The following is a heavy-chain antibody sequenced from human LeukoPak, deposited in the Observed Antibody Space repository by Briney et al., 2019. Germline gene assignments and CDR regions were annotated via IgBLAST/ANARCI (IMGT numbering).Heavy chain of an antibody. D-gene: IGHD6-19*01. Sequence: PGRSLRLSCAASGFTVSSNYMSWVRQAPGKGLERVSVNYSGGSTYYADSVKGRFTISRDNSKNSLYLQMNSLRAEDTAVYYWARESSGLTAYYYGMDVWGQGTTVTVSS. V-gene: IGHV3-66*01. J-gene: IGHJ6*02. CDR3: ARESSGLTAYYYGMDV. CDR1: GFTVSSNY. CDR2: NYSGGST.